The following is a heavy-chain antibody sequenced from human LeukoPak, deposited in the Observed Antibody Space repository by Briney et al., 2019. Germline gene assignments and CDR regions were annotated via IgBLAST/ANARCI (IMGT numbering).Heavy chain of an antibody. Sequence: SETLSLTCTVSGGSIRSYYWNWIRQPPGKGLEWIGHIYYSGSTNYNPSLKSRVTISVDTSKNQFSLKLSSVTAADTAAYYCARHRGDSSSWYFQHWGQGTLVTVSS. CDR1: GGSIRSYY. J-gene: IGHJ1*01. CDR2: IYYSGST. CDR3: ARHRGDSSSWYFQH. D-gene: IGHD6-6*01. V-gene: IGHV4-59*08.